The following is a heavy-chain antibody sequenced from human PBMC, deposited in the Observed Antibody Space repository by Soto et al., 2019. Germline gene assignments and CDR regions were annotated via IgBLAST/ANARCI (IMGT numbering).Heavy chain of an antibody. CDR2: IIPIFGTA. CDR1: GGTFSSYA. CDR3: ARVSVYYCSGSYLGPFDI. J-gene: IGHJ3*02. V-gene: IGHV1-69*13. D-gene: IGHD3-10*01. Sequence: SVKVSCKASGGTFSSYAISWVRQAPGQGLEWMGGIIPIFGTANYAQKFQGRVTITADESTSTAYMELSSLRSEDTAVYYCARVSVYYCSGSYLGPFDIRGQGSIVSVSS.